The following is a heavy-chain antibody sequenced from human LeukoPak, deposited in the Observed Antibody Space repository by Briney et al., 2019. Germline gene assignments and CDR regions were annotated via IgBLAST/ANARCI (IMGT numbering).Heavy chain of an antibody. CDR3: AELGITMIGGV. J-gene: IGHJ6*04. CDR2: ISSSGSTI. CDR1: GFTFSSYE. Sequence: GGSLRLSCAASGFTFSSYEMTWFRQAPGKGLEGVSYISSSGSTIYYADSVKGRFTISRDNAKNSLYLQMNSLRAEDTAVYYCAELGITMIGGVWGKGTTVTISS. D-gene: IGHD3-10*02. V-gene: IGHV3-48*03.